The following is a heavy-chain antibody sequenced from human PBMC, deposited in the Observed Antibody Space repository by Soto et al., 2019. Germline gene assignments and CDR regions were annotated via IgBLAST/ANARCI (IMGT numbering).Heavy chain of an antibody. CDR2: ISAYNGNT. D-gene: IGHD4-17*01. J-gene: IGHJ4*02. CDR3: ARDGVTTDVVDY. V-gene: IGHV1-18*01. Sequence: ASVKVSCKASGYTFTSYGISWVRQAPGQGLEWVGWISAYNGNTNYAQKLQGRVTMTTDTSTSTAYMEMRSLRSDDTAVYYCARDGVTTDVVDYWGQGTLVTVSS. CDR1: GYTFTSYG.